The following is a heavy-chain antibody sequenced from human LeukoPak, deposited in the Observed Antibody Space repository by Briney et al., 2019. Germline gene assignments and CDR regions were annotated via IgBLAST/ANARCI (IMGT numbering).Heavy chain of an antibody. CDR2: ISYDGSNK. V-gene: IGHV3-30*04. CDR1: GFTFSSYA. Sequence: PGRSLRLSCAASGFTFSSYAMHWVRQAPGKGLEWVAVISYDGSNKYYADSVKGRFTTSRDNSKNTLYLRMNSLRAEDTAVYYCARGTTTVTTCISCYGMDVWGQGTTVTVSS. D-gene: IGHD4-17*01. J-gene: IGHJ6*02. CDR3: ARGTTTVTTCISCYGMDV.